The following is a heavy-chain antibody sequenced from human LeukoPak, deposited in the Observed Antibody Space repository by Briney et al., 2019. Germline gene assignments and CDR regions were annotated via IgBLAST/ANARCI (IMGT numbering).Heavy chain of an antibody. CDR3: ARDFVVNYGWAAFDI. V-gene: IGHV3-30*14. CDR1: GFTFSSHA. Sequence: GGSLRLSCAASGFTFSSHAMHWVRQAPGKGLEWVALISYEGTHKYYAVSVQGRFTISRDSSKNTLYLQMNSLRVEDTAVCYCARDFVVNYGWAAFDIWGQGTMVTVSS. J-gene: IGHJ3*02. CDR2: ISYEGTHK. D-gene: IGHD3-10*01.